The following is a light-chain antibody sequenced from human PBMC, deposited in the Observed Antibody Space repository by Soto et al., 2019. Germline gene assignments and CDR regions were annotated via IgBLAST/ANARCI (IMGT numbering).Light chain of an antibody. CDR2: GAS. CDR3: LQSYSTPMYT. J-gene: IGKJ2*01. CDR1: QTVSTY. Sequence: DIQMTQSPSSLSASVGDRVTITCRASQTVSTYLSWYRQKAGKAPELLIFGASTLRSGVPSRFSGSGSGTDFTLTITGLQPEDFATYFCLQSYSTPMYTFGQGTKLKIK. V-gene: IGKV1-39*01.